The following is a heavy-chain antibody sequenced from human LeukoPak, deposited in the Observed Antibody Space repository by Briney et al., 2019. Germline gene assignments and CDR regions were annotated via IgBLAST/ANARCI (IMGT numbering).Heavy chain of an antibody. Sequence: GGSLRLSCAASGFTFSSDSMNWVRQAPGKGLEWVSSISSSSSYIYYADSVKGRFTISRDNAKNSLYLQMNSLRAEDTAVYYCARDYSGSSNHLFDYWGQGTLVTVSS. CDR1: GFTFSSDS. CDR2: ISSSSSYI. CDR3: ARDYSGSSNHLFDY. V-gene: IGHV3-21*01. J-gene: IGHJ4*02. D-gene: IGHD1-26*01.